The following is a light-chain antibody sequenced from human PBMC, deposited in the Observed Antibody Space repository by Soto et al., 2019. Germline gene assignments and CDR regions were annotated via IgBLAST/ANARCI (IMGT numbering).Light chain of an antibody. CDR1: SGSIANNY. Sequence: NFMLTQPHSVSESPGKTVIISCTRSSGSIANNYVQWYQLRPDSAPITVIYGDSQRPSGVPDRFSGSIDRSSNSASLTISRLQTEEEADYYCQSYYGSNQVFGGGTKLTVL. CDR3: QSYYGSNQV. J-gene: IGLJ2*01. V-gene: IGLV6-57*03. CDR2: GDS.